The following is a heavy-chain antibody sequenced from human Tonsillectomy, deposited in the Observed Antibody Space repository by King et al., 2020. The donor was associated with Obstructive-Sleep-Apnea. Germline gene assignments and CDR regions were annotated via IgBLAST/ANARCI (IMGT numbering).Heavy chain of an antibody. D-gene: IGHD2-2*01. J-gene: IGHJ6*02. Sequence: VQLVESGAEVKKPGASVKVSCKASGYTFTSYSINWVRQAPGQGLEWLGWISVYNGNRNYAQKPQGRVTMTTDPSTSTAYMELRSLTSDDAAVYYCAREVCSTSCYDYYYGMDVWGQGTTVTVSS. V-gene: IGHV1-18*04. CDR3: AREVCSTSCYDYYYGMDV. CDR1: GYTFTSYS. CDR2: ISVYNGNR.